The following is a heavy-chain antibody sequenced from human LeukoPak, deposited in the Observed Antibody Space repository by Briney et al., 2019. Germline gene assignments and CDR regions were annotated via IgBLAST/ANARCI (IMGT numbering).Heavy chain of an antibody. V-gene: IGHV5-51*01. D-gene: IGHD2-15*01. CDR2: IFPGDSDT. Sequence: GESLKISCKGSGYSYTSYWIAWVRQMPGKGLEWMGIIFPGDSDTTYSPSFQGQVTISADKSINAAYLQWSSLKASDTAMYYCARPFLQGGSEAFDIWGQGTMVTVSS. CDR1: GYSYTSYW. J-gene: IGHJ3*02. CDR3: ARPFLQGGSEAFDI.